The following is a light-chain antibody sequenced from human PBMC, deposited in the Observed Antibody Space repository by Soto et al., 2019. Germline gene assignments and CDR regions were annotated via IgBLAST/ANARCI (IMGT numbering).Light chain of an antibody. CDR1: RSNIGSNT. CDR3: SSYAGSNVV. V-gene: IGLV1-44*01. J-gene: IGLJ2*01. Sequence: QSALTQPPSASGAPGQRVTISCSGSRSNIGSNTVHWYQQFPGTAPKLLVYRTDHRPSGVPDRFSGSKSGTSASLAISGLQSEDESYYYCSSYAGSNVVFGGGTKVTVL. CDR2: RTD.